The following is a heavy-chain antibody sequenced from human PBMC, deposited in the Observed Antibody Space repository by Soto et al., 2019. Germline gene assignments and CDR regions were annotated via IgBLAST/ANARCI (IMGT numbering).Heavy chain of an antibody. CDR2: IYYSGST. CDR1: GGTIGGYD. CDR3: AREVGIAVAGTLIYRYYYMDV. V-gene: IGHV4-59*01. J-gene: IGHJ6*03. Sequence: SETLCLTCSVSGGTIGGYDGSWIRKPPGEGLEWIGYIYYSGSTNYNPSLKSRVTISVDTSKNQFSLKLSSVTAADTAVYYCAREVGIAVAGTLIYRYYYMDVWGKGTTVTVSS. D-gene: IGHD6-19*01.